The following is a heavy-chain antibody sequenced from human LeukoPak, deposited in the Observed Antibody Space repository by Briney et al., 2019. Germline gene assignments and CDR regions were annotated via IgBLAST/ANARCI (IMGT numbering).Heavy chain of an antibody. J-gene: IGHJ3*01. CDR2: IYYSGST. CDR1: GCSISSSSYY. Sequence: SETLSLTCTVSGCSISSSSYYWGWVRPPPGKGLEWIGSIYYSGSTYYNPSLKSRVTISVDTSKNQFSLKLSSVTAADTAVYYCARTPRVGATSWGQGTMVTVSS. D-gene: IGHD1-26*01. CDR3: ARTPRVGATS. V-gene: IGHV4-39*07.